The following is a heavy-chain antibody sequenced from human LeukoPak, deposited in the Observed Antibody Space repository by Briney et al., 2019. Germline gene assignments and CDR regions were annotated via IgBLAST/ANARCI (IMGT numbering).Heavy chain of an antibody. CDR3: ARLTAYFDL. V-gene: IGHV4-59*08. Sequence: PETLSLTCTVSGGSSSSSYWSWIRQPPGKGLEWIGYIYYSGSTNYNPSLKSRVPMSVDTSKNQFSLKVTSVTAADTAVYYCARLTAYFDLWGRGTLVTVSS. J-gene: IGHJ2*01. CDR2: IYYSGST. CDR1: GGSSSSSY.